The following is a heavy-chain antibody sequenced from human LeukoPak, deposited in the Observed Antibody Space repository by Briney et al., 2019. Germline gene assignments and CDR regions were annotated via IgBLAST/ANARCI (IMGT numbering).Heavy chain of an antibody. Sequence: PSATLSLTCTVSGGSISSYYWSWIRQPPGKGLEWIGYIYYSGSTNYNPSLESRVTISVDTSKNQFSLKLSSVTAADTAVYYCARGKQLAVDYYYYYYMDVWGKGTTVTVSS. CDR2: IYYSGST. CDR1: GGSISSYY. J-gene: IGHJ6*03. V-gene: IGHV4-59*01. CDR3: ARGKQLAVDYYYYYYMDV. D-gene: IGHD6-6*01.